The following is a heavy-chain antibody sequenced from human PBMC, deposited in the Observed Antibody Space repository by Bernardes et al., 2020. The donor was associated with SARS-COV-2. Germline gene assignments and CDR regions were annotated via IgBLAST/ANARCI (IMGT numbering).Heavy chain of an antibody. Sequence: GGSLRLSCAASGFTFSSYAMSWVRQAPGKGLEWVSAISGSGGSTYYADSVKGRFTISRDNSKNTLYLQMNSLRAEDTAVYYCAKDSHDSSSSGTALYYYYYGMDVWGQGTTVTVSS. CDR1: GFTFSSYA. CDR3: AKDSHDSSSSGTALYYYYYGMDV. V-gene: IGHV3-23*01. J-gene: IGHJ6*02. D-gene: IGHD6-6*01. CDR2: ISGSGGST.